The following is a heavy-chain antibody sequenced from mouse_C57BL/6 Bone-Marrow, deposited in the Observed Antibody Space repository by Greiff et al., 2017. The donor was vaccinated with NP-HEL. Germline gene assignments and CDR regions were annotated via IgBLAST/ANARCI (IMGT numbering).Heavy chain of an antibody. V-gene: IGHV1-64*01. Sequence: QVQLQQPGAELVKPGASVKLSCKASGYTFTSYWMHWVKQRPGQGLEWIGMIHPNSGSTNYNEKFKSKATLTVDKSSSTAYMQLSSLTSEDSAVYYCAREDGSSFIDYWGKGTTLTVSS. CDR1: GYTFTSYW. D-gene: IGHD1-1*01. CDR3: AREDGSSFIDY. CDR2: IHPNSGST. J-gene: IGHJ2*01.